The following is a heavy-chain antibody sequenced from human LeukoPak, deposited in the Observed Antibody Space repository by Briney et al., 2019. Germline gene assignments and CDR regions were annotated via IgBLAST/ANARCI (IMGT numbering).Heavy chain of an antibody. V-gene: IGHV3-15*07. D-gene: IGHD2-15*01. Sequence: GGSLRLSCAVSGLTLSNVWMNWVRQAPGKGLEWVGRIRSRGDGGTTDFAAPVKGRFTVSRDDSKNTLYLQMNSLTSEDTAVYYCSQGSAQYFDYWGQGTLVTV. CDR2: IRSRGDGGTT. CDR1: GLTLSNVW. J-gene: IGHJ4*02. CDR3: SQGSAQYFDY.